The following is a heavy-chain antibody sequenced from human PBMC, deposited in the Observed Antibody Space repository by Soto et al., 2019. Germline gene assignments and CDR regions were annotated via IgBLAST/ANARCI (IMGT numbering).Heavy chain of an antibody. CDR1: GVSFSGYY. CDR2: INHSGST. CDR3: ARGSPGWNYYYYYYGMDV. D-gene: IGHD1-7*01. Sequence: PSETLSLTCAVYGVSFSGYYWSWIRQPPGKGLEWIGEINHSGSTNYNPSLKSRVTISVDTSKNQFSLKLSSVTAADTAVYYCARGSPGWNYYYYYYGMDVWGQGTTVTVSS. V-gene: IGHV4-34*01. J-gene: IGHJ6*02.